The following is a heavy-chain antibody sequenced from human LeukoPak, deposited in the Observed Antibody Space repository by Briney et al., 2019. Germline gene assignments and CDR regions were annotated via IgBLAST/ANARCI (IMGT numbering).Heavy chain of an antibody. CDR1: GFTFSSYA. CDR2: ISGSGGST. D-gene: IGHD6-6*01. J-gene: IGHJ5*02. CDR3: AKDPPRRIAARPGGWFDP. Sequence: PGGSLRLSCAASGFTFSSYAMSWVRQAPGKGLEWVSAISGSGGSTYYADSVKGRFTISRDNSKDTLYLQMNSLRAEDTAVYYCAKDPPRRIAARPGGWFDPWGQGTLVTVSS. V-gene: IGHV3-23*01.